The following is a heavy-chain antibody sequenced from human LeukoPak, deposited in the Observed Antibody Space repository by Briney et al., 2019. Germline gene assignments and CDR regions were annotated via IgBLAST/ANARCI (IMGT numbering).Heavy chain of an antibody. D-gene: IGHD6-13*01. CDR3: ARGVAAAAFDY. Sequence: GGSLRLSCAASGFTFSSYSMNWVRQAPGKGLEWVSYISSSSSTIYYADSVKGRFTISRDNAKNSLYLQMNSLRAEDTAVYYCARGVAAAAFDYWGQGTLVTVSS. V-gene: IGHV3-48*01. CDR1: GFTFSSYS. CDR2: ISSSSSTI. J-gene: IGHJ4*02.